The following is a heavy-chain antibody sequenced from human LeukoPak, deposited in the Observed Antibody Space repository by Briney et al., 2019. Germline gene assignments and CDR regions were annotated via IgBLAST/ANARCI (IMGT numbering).Heavy chain of an antibody. CDR2: INPNSGGT. V-gene: IGHV1-2*06. D-gene: IGHD3-22*01. CDR1: GYTFTGYY. Sequence: ASVKVSCKPSGYTFTGYYMHWVRQAPGQGLEWMGRINPNSGGTNYAQKFQGRVTMTRDTSISTAYMELSRLRSEDTAVYYCARSEDSRDAFDIWGQGTMVTVSS. CDR3: ARSEDSRDAFDI. J-gene: IGHJ3*02.